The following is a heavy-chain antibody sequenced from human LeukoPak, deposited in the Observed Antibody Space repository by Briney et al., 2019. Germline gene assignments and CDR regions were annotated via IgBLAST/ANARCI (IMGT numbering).Heavy chain of an antibody. J-gene: IGHJ4*02. Sequence: SETLSLTCVVSGGSISNSNWWSWVRQPPGKGLEWIGEIHHSESTNYNPSLKSRVTISVDKSKNQFSLKLSSVTAADTAVYYCARDKGMIRGVIDYWGQGTLVTVSS. CDR1: GGSISNSNW. D-gene: IGHD3-10*01. V-gene: IGHV4-4*02. CDR2: IHHSEST. CDR3: ARDKGMIRGVIDY.